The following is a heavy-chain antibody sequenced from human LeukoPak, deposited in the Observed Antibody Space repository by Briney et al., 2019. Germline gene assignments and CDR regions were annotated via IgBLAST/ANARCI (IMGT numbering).Heavy chain of an antibody. CDR2: IYYSGST. V-gene: IGHV4-39*07. Sequence: SETLSLTCTVSGGSISSSSYYWGWIRQPPRKGLEWIGSIYYSGSTYYNPSLKSRVTISVDTSKNQFSLKLSSVTAADTAVYYCARVASSSFELDYWGQGTLVTVSS. J-gene: IGHJ4*02. D-gene: IGHD6-19*01. CDR1: GGSISSSSYY. CDR3: ARVASSSFELDY.